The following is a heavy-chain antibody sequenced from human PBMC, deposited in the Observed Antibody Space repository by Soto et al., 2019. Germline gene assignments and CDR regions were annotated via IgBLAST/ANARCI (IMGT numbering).Heavy chain of an antibody. V-gene: IGHV3-9*01. J-gene: IGHJ6*02. CDR3: AKDGCSGGSCSRYYYGMDV. CDR1: GFTFDDYA. CDR2: ISWDSGSI. Sequence: SLRLSCAASGFTFDDYAMHWVRQAPGKGLEWVSGISWDSGSIGYADSVKGRFTISRDNAKNSLYLQMNSLRAEDTALYYCAKDGCSGGSCSRYYYGMDVWGQGTTVTVSS. D-gene: IGHD2-15*01.